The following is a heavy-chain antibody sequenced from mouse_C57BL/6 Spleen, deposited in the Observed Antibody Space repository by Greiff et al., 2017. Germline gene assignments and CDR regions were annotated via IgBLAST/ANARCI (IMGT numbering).Heavy chain of an antibody. CDR3: ARDEYDLNYYAMDY. V-gene: IGHV5-6*02. Sequence: DVMLVESGGDLVKPGGSLKLSCAASGFTFSSYGLSWVRQTPDKRLEWVATISSGGSYTYYPDSVKGRFTISRDNAKNTLYLQMSSLQSEDTAMYYCARDEYDLNYYAMDYWGQGTSVTVSS. D-gene: IGHD2-4*01. J-gene: IGHJ4*01. CDR2: ISSGGSYT. CDR1: GFTFSSYG.